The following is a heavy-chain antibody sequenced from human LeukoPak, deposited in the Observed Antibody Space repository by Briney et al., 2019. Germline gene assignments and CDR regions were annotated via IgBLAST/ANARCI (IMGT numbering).Heavy chain of an antibody. CDR2: IIPIFGTA. J-gene: IGHJ4*02. Sequence: VKVSCKASGGTFSSYAISWVRQAPGQGLEWMGGIIPIFGTANYAQKFQGRVTITTDESTSTAYMELSSLRSEDTAVYYCASGRGERYCSSTSCYTRAYYFDYWGQGTLVTVSS. D-gene: IGHD2-2*02. CDR1: GGTFSSYA. V-gene: IGHV1-69*13. CDR3: ASGRGERYCSSTSCYTRAYYFDY.